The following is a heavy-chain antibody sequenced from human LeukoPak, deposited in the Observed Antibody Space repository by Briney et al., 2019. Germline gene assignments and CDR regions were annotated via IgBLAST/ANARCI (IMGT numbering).Heavy chain of an antibody. J-gene: IGHJ4*02. Sequence: PGGSLRLSCAASGFTSSSYGMHWVRQAPGKGLEWVAVISYDGSNKYYADSVKGRFTISRDNSKNTLYLQMNSLRAEDTAVYYCAKDRDATTFGGVMDFDYWGQGTLVTVPS. D-gene: IGHD3-16*01. CDR1: GFTSSSYG. CDR3: AKDRDATTFGGVMDFDY. V-gene: IGHV3-30*18. CDR2: ISYDGSNK.